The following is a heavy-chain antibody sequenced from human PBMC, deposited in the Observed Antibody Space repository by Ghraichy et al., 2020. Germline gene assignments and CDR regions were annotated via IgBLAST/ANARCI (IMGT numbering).Heavy chain of an antibody. J-gene: IGHJ4*02. CDR2: ISGSGGST. V-gene: IGHV3-23*01. CDR1: GFTFSSYA. D-gene: IGHD1-26*01. CDR3: AKDLGGSYYENDY. Sequence: GESLNISCAASGFTFSSYAMSWVRQAPGKGLEWVSAISGSGGSTYYADSVKGRFTISRDNSKNTLYLQMNSLRAEDTAVYYCAKDLGGSYYENDYWGQGTLVTVSS.